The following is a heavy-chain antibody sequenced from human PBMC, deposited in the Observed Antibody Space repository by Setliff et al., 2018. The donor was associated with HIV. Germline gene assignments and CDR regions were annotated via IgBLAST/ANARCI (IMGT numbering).Heavy chain of an antibody. CDR3: ARGREVMTTAPYWYFDL. CDR2: TKFDGSES. Sequence: HPGGSLRLSCVASGLTFNRYWMSWVRQVPGKGLEWVSNTKFDGSESYYVDSVKGRFIASTDNAKNSLFLQMNSLKAEDTAVYYCARGREVMTTAPYWYFDLWGRGTLVTVSS. D-gene: IGHD3-10*01. V-gene: IGHV3-7*03. CDR1: GLTFNRYW. J-gene: IGHJ2*01.